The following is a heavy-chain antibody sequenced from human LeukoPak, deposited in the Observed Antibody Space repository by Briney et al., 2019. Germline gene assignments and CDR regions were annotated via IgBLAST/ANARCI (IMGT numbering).Heavy chain of an antibody. Sequence: GASVKVSCKASGYTFIAYYIHWVRQAPGQGLEWMGIIDPSDGGTTYAQKFQGRVTMTRDTSTSTVYMELSSLRSDDTAVYYCASLGSGSSPIIDFDYWGQGTLVTVSS. CDR1: GYTFIAYY. V-gene: IGHV1-46*01. CDR2: IDPSDGGT. D-gene: IGHD3-10*01. J-gene: IGHJ4*02. CDR3: ASLGSGSSPIIDFDY.